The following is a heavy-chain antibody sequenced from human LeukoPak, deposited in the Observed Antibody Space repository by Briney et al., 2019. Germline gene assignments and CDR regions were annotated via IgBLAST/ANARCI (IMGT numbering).Heavy chain of an antibody. J-gene: IGHJ6*03. CDR2: INTDGSST. CDR1: GFTFSSYW. V-gene: IGHV3-74*01. D-gene: IGHD2-2*01. CDR3: AKALTYCSSTSCHYYMDV. Sequence: GGSLRLSCAASGFTFSSYWMHWVRQAPGKGLVWVSRINTDGSSTSYADSVKGRFTISRDNAKNTLYLQMNSLRAEDTAVYYCAKALTYCSSTSCHYYMDVWGKGTTVTVSS.